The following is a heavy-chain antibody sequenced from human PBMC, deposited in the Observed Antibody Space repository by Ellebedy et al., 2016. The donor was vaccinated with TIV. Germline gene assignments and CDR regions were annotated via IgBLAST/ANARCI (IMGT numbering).Heavy chain of an antibody. J-gene: IGHJ4*02. Sequence: SETLSLXXTVSDGSISSYYWSWIRQPAGKELEWIGRIYISGSTKYNPSLKSRVTMSVDTSKNQFSLKLTSVAAADTAIYYCAGGFNLYGSGSPLNYWGQGTLVTVSS. CDR1: DGSISSYY. CDR2: IYISGST. V-gene: IGHV4-4*07. D-gene: IGHD3-10*01. CDR3: AGGFNLYGSGSPLNY.